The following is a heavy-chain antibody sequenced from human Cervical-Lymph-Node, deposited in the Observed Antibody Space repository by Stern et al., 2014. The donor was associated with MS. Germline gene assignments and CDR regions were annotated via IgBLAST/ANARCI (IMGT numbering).Heavy chain of an antibody. D-gene: IGHD5/OR15-5a*01. Sequence: VQLVQSGAEVKKPASSVKDSCKASGGTFNTSAISWVRQAPGQGLEWMGGIIPILGTTNYAQKFQGRVTFTADKSTSTAYMALSGLRYEDTAVYYCARDLGVGPSVSWGQGTVVTVSS. CDR2: IIPILGTT. V-gene: IGHV1-69*06. CDR1: GGTFNTSA. CDR3: ARDLGVGPSVS. J-gene: IGHJ5*02.